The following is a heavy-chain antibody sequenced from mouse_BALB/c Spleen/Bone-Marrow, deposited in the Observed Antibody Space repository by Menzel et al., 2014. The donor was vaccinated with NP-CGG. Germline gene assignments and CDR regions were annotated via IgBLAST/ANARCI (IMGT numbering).Heavy chain of an antibody. CDR1: DYSFTSYW. CDR2: IHPSDSET. Sequence: QVQLQQSGAELVRPGALVKLSCRASDYSFTSYWVNWVKQRPGQGLEWIGMIHPSDSETRLNQKFKDKATLTVDKSSSTAYMQLSSPTSEDSAVYYCARGGYDGWYFDVWGAGTTVTVSS. CDR3: ARGGYDGWYFDV. V-gene: IGHV1-74*01. J-gene: IGHJ1*01. D-gene: IGHD2-2*01.